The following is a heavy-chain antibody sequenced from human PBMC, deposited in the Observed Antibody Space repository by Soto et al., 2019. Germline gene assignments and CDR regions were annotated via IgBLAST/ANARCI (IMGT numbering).Heavy chain of an antibody. J-gene: IGHJ4*02. CDR3: AREGGYSYGFDY. D-gene: IGHD5-18*01. V-gene: IGHV1-8*01. Sequence: ASVKVSCKASGYTSTSYDINWVRQATGQGLEWMGWMNPNSGNTGYAQKFQGRVTMSRNTSISTAYMGLSSLRSEDTAVYYCAREGGYSYGFDYWGQGILVTVSS. CDR1: GYTSTSYD. CDR2: MNPNSGNT.